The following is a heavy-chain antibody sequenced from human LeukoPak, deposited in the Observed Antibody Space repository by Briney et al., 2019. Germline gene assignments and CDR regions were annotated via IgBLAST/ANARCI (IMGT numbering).Heavy chain of an antibody. V-gene: IGHV3-7*01. D-gene: IGHD4-17*01. CDR2: IKQDGSGK. CDR3: ARQDATTTPGGYFDY. J-gene: IGHJ4*02. CDR1: GFTVKDNF. Sequence: GGSLRLSCAASGFTVKDNFMSWVRQAPGKGLEWVANIKQDGSGKYYVDSVKGRFTISRDNAKNSLYLQMNSLTAEDTAVFYCARQDATTTPGGYFDYWGQGTLVTVSS.